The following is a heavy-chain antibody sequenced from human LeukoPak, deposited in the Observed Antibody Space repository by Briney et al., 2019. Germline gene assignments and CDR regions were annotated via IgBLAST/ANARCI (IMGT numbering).Heavy chain of an antibody. CDR2: ISSDGSIT. D-gene: IGHD3-22*01. CDR3: ARDLLSSSGY. J-gene: IGHJ4*02. CDR1: GFTFSTYS. Sequence: PGRSLRLSCAASGFTFSTYSMHWVRQAPGKGLEWVAVISSDGSITSYGDSVKGRFTISRDNAKNSLYLQMNSLRDEDTAVYYCARDLLSSSGYWGQGTLVTVSS. V-gene: IGHV3-30-3*01.